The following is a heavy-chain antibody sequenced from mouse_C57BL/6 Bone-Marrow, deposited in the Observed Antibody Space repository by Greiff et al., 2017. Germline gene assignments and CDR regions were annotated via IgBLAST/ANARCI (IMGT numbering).Heavy chain of an antibody. CDR3: ARGYGNSFYYAMDY. CDR2: LSDGGSYT. CDR1: GFTFSSYA. Sequence: EVQLVESGGGLVKPGGSLKLSCAASGFTFSSYAMSWVRQTPEKRLEWVATLSDGGSYTYYPDNVKGRFTISRDNAKNNLYLQMSHLKSEDTAMYYCARGYGNSFYYAMDYWGQGTSVTVSS. V-gene: IGHV5-4*01. D-gene: IGHD2-1*01. J-gene: IGHJ4*01.